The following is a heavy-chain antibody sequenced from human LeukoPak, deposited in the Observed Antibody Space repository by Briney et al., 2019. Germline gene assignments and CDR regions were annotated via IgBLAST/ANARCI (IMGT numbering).Heavy chain of an antibody. CDR1: GYTFTSYG. Sequence: SVKVSCKASGYTFTSYGISWVRQAPGQGLEWMGWISACNCNTRYAQKVLGRVTMTTDTSTSTAYMELRSLRSDDTAVYYCARGGLVVVVAATPSTTPGLLHWLDPWGQGTLVSVSS. CDR3: ARGGLVVVVAATPSTTPGLLHWLDP. CDR2: ISACNCNT. D-gene: IGHD2-15*01. V-gene: IGHV1-18*01. J-gene: IGHJ5*02.